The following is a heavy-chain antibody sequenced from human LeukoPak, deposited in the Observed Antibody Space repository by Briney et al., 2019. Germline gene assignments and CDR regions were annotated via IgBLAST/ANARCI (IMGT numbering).Heavy chain of an antibody. D-gene: IGHD3-22*01. CDR3: ARVIANSSGYRYYYNYFYMDV. V-gene: IGHV4-34*01. Sequence: SETLSLTCAVYGGSFSGYYWSWIRQPPGKGLEWIGEINHSGSTNYNPSLKSRVTISVDTSKNQFSLKLSSVTAADTAVYYCARVIANSSGYRYYYNYFYMDVWGKGTTVTVSS. J-gene: IGHJ6*03. CDR2: INHSGST. CDR1: GGSFSGYY.